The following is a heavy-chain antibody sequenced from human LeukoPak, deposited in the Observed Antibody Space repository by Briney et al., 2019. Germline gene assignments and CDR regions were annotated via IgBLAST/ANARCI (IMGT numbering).Heavy chain of an antibody. D-gene: IGHD2-2*01. J-gene: IGHJ4*02. Sequence: SETLSLICTVSGGSISSYYWSWIRQPPGKGLEWIGEINHSGSTNYNPSLKSRVTISVDTSKNQFSLKLSSVTAADTAVYYCARGTGIVVVPAAMVDYFDYWGQGTLVTVSS. V-gene: IGHV4-34*01. CDR3: ARGTGIVVVPAAMVDYFDY. CDR1: GGSISSYY. CDR2: INHSGST.